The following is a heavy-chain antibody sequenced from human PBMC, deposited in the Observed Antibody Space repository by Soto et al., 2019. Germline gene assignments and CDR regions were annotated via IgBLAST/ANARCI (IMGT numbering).Heavy chain of an antibody. CDR1: GGSISSSSYY. Sequence: SETLSLTCTVSGGSISSSSYYWGWIRQPPGKGLEWIGSIYYSGSTYYNQSLKSRVTISVDTSRDQFSLNLISVIAADTAVYYCARTPDIWGQGTMVTVSS. CDR3: ARTPDI. CDR2: IYYSGST. V-gene: IGHV4-39*01. J-gene: IGHJ3*02.